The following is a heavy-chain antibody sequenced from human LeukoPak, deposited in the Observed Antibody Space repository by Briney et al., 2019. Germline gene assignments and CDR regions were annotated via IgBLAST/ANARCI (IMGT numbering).Heavy chain of an antibody. Sequence: SETLSLTCTVSGGSISSYYWSWIRQPPGKGLEWIGYIYYSGSTNYNPSLKSRVTISVDTSKNQFSLQLSSVTAAGTALYSCATYSSCSYYVAYWGQGTLVTVSS. J-gene: IGHJ4*02. D-gene: IGHD3-22*01. V-gene: IGHV4-59*01. CDR2: IYYSGST. CDR1: GGSISSYY. CDR3: ATYSSCSYYVAY.